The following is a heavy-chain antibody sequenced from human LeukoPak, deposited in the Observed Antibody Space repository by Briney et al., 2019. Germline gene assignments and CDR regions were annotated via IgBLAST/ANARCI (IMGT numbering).Heavy chain of an antibody. J-gene: IGHJ4*02. CDR2: VCYSGST. Sequence: LDTLSLSCTVSAGCISSYYWSWIRQPPGKGLETIGDVCYSGSTNYNPSLNSRVTISVDTSKNQFSLKLSSVTAADTAVYYCARGRASSSGWYPYYFDYWGQGTLVTVSS. CDR3: ARGRASSSGWYPYYFDY. V-gene: IGHV4-59*07. CDR1: AGCISSYY. D-gene: IGHD6-19*01.